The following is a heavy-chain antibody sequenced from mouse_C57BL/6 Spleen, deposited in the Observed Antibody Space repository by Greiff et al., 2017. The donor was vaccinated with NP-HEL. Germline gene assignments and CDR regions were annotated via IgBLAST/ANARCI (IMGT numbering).Heavy chain of an antibody. Sequence: QVQLQQPGAELVRPGSSVKLSCKASGYTFTSYWMDWVKQRPGQGLEWIGNIYPSDSETHYNQKFKDKATLTVDKSFSTAYMQLSSLTSEDSAVYYCARNYYGSSYGAMDYWGQGTSVTVSS. CDR1: GYTFTSYW. CDR2: IYPSDSET. D-gene: IGHD1-1*01. CDR3: ARNYYGSSYGAMDY. J-gene: IGHJ4*01. V-gene: IGHV1-61*01.